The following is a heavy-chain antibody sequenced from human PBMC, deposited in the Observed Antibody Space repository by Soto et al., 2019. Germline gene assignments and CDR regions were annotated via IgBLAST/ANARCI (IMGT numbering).Heavy chain of an antibody. CDR2: INAGNGNT. V-gene: IGHV1-3*01. Sequence: GASVKLTCKASGSTFTGYAMHWVRQAPGQGLEWMGWINAGNGNTKYSQKFQGRVTITRDTSASTAYMELSSLRSEDTAVYYCARAVAVAADFDYWGQGTLVTVSS. D-gene: IGHD6-19*01. CDR1: GSTFTGYA. CDR3: ARAVAVAADFDY. J-gene: IGHJ4*02.